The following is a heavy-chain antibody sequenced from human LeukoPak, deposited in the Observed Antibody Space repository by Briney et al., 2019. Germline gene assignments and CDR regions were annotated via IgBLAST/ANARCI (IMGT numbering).Heavy chain of an antibody. CDR1: GGSISSGGFY. CDR2: IYHAGST. D-gene: IGHD3-16*02. V-gene: IGHV4-30-2*06. CDR3: AREPMITFGGVIVN. Sequence: PSETLSLTCTVSGGSISSGGFYWGWIRQSPGKGLEWIGYIYHAGSTYYNPSLKSRVTISVDRPENQFSLRLSSVTAADTAVYYCAREPMITFGGVIVNWGQGTLVTVS. J-gene: IGHJ4*02.